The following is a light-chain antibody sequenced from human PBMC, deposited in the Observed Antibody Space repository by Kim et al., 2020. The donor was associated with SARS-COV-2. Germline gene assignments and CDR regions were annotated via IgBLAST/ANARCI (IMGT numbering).Light chain of an antibody. CDR1: SSNIGSNT. Sequence: GVGITSYCSGSSSNIGSNTVSWYQPLPGTAPKLLIYSNNQRPSGVPDRLSGSKSGTSASLAISGLQSEDEADYYCAAWDDSLNVWVFGGGTKLTVL. CDR3: AAWDDSLNVWV. CDR2: SNN. J-gene: IGLJ3*02. V-gene: IGLV1-44*01.